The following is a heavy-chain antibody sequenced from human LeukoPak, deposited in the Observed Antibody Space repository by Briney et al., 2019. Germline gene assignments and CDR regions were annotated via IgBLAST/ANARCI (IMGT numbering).Heavy chain of an antibody. CDR1: GFTFSSYA. V-gene: IGHV3-30*04. Sequence: GRSLRLSCAASGFTFSSYAMHWVRQAPGKGLEWVAVISYDGSNKYYADSVKGRYTISRDNSKNTLYLQMNSLRAEDTAVYYCARELRYSSSWYFDYWGQGTLVTVSS. CDR3: ARELRYSSSWYFDY. CDR2: ISYDGSNK. J-gene: IGHJ4*02. D-gene: IGHD6-13*01.